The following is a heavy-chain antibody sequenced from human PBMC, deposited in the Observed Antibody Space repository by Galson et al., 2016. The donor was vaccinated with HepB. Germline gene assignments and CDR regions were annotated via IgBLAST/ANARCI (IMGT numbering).Heavy chain of an antibody. V-gene: IGHV3-21*01. CDR2: ITSYGSHI. Sequence: SLRLSCAASGFTFSGYSMSWVRQAPGKGLEWVSSITSYGSHIFYADSVMGRFTISRDNAKNALYLQMNRLRAEDTAVYYCARPVDSRGDPFNHWGQGTMVTGSS. J-gene: IGHJ4*02. CDR1: GFTFSGYS. CDR3: ARPVDSRGDPFNH. D-gene: IGHD5-12*01.